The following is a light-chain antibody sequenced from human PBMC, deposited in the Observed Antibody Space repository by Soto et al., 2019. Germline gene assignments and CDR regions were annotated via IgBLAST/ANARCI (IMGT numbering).Light chain of an antibody. Sequence: AIQMTQSPSSLSASVEDRVTITCRASQDIGNDLEWYQQRPGKAPKLLIYAASSLQSGVPSRFSGSGSGTDFTLTISSLQPGDFATYYCLQDYNFPLTFGGGTKVEIK. CDR1: QDIGND. CDR2: AAS. J-gene: IGKJ4*01. V-gene: IGKV1-6*01. CDR3: LQDYNFPLT.